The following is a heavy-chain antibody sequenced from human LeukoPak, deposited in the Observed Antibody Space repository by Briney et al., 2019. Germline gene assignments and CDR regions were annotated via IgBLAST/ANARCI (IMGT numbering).Heavy chain of an antibody. J-gene: IGHJ5*02. Sequence: SETLSLTCAVYGGSFSGYYWSWIRQPPGKGLEWIGEINHSGSTNYNPSLKSRVTISVDTSKNQFSLKLSSVTAADTAVYHCAREGQDYYDSSGYYNWFDPWGQGTLVTVSS. D-gene: IGHD3-22*01. CDR2: INHSGST. CDR3: AREGQDYYDSSGYYNWFDP. V-gene: IGHV4-34*01. CDR1: GGSFSGYY.